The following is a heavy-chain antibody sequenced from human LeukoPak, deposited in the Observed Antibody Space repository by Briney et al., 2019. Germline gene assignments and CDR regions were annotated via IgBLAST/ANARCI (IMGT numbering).Heavy chain of an antibody. Sequence: GGSLRLSCAASGFTFSSYWMTWIRQAPGKGLEWVSIISGSGGSTYYADCVKGRFTISRDNSKNTLYLQMNSLRAEDTAVYHCAKRVSTFGGVLAPDFDYWGQGNLVTVSS. CDR2: ISGSGGST. CDR1: GFTFSSYW. J-gene: IGHJ4*02. D-gene: IGHD3-16*02. V-gene: IGHV3-23*01. CDR3: AKRVSTFGGVLAPDFDY.